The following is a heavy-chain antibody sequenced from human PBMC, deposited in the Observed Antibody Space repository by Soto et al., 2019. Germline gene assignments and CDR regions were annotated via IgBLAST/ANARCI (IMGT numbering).Heavy chain of an antibody. Sequence: PGGALRLSCVVSGFTFNNYWMHWVRQAPGKGLVWVSRMNSDGSSTSYADSVKGRFTISRDNAKNTLYLQMNSLRAEDTAMYYCARGRSGWYYDYWGQGTLVTVSS. CDR1: GFTFNNYW. V-gene: IGHV3-74*01. D-gene: IGHD6-19*01. CDR3: ARGRSGWYYDY. J-gene: IGHJ4*02. CDR2: MNSDGSST.